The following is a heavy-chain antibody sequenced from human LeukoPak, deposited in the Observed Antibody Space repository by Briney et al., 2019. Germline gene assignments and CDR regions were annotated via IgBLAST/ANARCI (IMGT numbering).Heavy chain of an antibody. V-gene: IGHV3-11*01. CDR1: GFTFSDYY. CDR3: ARRTYYNFWSGYPTSYYYYYYTDV. D-gene: IGHD3-3*01. CDR2: ISGSGDTI. J-gene: IGHJ6*03. Sequence: GGSLRLSCAASGFTFSDYYMNWIRQAPESGLEWISFISGSGDTIYYADSVKGRFTISRDNAKNALYLQMNSLRAEDSAVYYCARRTYYNFWSGYPTSYYYYYYTDVWGKGTTVTVSS.